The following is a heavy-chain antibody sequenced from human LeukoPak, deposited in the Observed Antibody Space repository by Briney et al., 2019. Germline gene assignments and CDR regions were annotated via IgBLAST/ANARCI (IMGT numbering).Heavy chain of an antibody. CDR1: GYTFTSYY. CDR3: ARDGSYYDILTGYYTPLYGMDV. J-gene: IGHJ6*02. Sequence: ASVKVSCKASGYTFTSYYMHWVRQAPGQGLEWMGIINPSGGSTSYAQKFQGRVTMTRDTSTSTVYMELSSLRSEDTAVYYCARDGSYYDILTGYYTPLYGMDVWGQGTTVTVSS. CDR2: INPSGGST. D-gene: IGHD3-9*01. V-gene: IGHV1-46*01.